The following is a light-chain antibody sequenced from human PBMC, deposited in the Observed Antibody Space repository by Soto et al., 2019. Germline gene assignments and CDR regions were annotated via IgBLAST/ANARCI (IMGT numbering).Light chain of an antibody. Sequence: EIVMTQSPATLSVSPGERATLSCRASQSVSSNLAWYQQKPGQAPRLLIYGASTRATGIPARFSGSGSGTEFTLPISRLQSEDFAVYYCQQYNNWPPTFGGGTKVEIK. CDR2: GAS. CDR3: QQYNNWPPT. CDR1: QSVSSN. J-gene: IGKJ4*01. V-gene: IGKV3-15*01.